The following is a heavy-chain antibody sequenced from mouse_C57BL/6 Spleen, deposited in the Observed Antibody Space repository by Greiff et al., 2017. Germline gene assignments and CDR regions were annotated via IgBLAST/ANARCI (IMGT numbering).Heavy chain of an antibody. J-gene: IGHJ2*01. CDR1: GYTFTSYW. V-gene: IGHV1-69*01. D-gene: IGHD3-2*02. CDR3: ALDSSGYGFDY. CDR2: IDPSDSYT. Sequence: QVQLQQPGAELVMPGASVKLSCKASGYTFTSYWMHWVKQRPGQGLEWIGEIDPSDSYTNYNQKFKGKSTLTVDKSSSTAYMQLSSLTSEDSAVYYCALDSSGYGFDYWGQGTTLTVSS.